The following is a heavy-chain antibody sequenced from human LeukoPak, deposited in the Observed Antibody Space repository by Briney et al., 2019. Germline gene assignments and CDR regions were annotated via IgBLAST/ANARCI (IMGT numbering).Heavy chain of an antibody. D-gene: IGHD3-22*01. CDR1: GGSVSSCY. CDR3: ARGGGSGYYPGDY. J-gene: IGHJ4*02. Sequence: SETLSLTCTVSGGSVSSCYWSWIRQPPGKGLEWIGYIFYTGSTKSNPSLNSRVTISVDTSKNQFSLRLSSVTAADTAVYYCARGGGSGYYPGDYWGQGTLVTVSS. CDR2: IFYTGST. V-gene: IGHV4-59*02.